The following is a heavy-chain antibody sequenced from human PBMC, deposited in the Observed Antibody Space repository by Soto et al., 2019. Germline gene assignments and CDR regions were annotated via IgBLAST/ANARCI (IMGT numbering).Heavy chain of an antibody. J-gene: IGHJ6*02. D-gene: IGHD7-27*01. CDR1: GDSITTYKW. CDR3: ATCQLGEYYYAMDI. Sequence: PLETLSLTCGVSGDSITTYKWWTWVRQTPGKGLEWIGEIYDSGNTRYNPSLKSRVTISKDTSKNELSLKLNSVTVADTAVYYCATCQLGEYYYAMDIWGQGTTVTVSS. CDR2: IYDSGNT. V-gene: IGHV4-4*02.